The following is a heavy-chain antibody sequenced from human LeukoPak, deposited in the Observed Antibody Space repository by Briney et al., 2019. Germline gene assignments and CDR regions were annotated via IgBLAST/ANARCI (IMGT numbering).Heavy chain of an antibody. D-gene: IGHD6-13*01. V-gene: IGHV4-39*02. J-gene: IGHJ4*02. CDR1: GGSISSSSYY. CDR2: IYYSGST. Sequence: PSETLSLTCTVSGGSISSSSYYWGWIRQPPGKGLEWIGSIYYSGSTYYNPSLKSRVTISVDTSKNQFSLKLSSVTAADTAVYYCARDVAAAGSPDYWGQGILVTVSS. CDR3: ARDVAAAGSPDY.